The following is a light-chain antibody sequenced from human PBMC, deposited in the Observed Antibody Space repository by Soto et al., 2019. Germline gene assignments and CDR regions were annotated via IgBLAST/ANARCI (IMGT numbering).Light chain of an antibody. V-gene: IGKV4-1*01. CDR2: DAS. CDR3: HQYYGSPYS. J-gene: IGKJ2*01. CDR1: RTVLSTADNQNF. Sequence: DIAMTQSPDSLVVSLGERATINCKSGRTVLSTADNQNFLAWYQQRPGQPPKLLIYDASTRAPEVPDRFIGSGSATDFTLTVAGLQPEDVAVYYCHQYYGSPYSFGQGTRLEI.